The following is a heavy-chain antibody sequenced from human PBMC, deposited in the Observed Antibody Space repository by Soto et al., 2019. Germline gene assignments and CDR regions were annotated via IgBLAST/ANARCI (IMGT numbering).Heavy chain of an antibody. CDR1: GFTVSSNY. J-gene: IGHJ6*02. CDR3: ARGCSSSDCYTNYYYYYGMDV. CDR2: SYSGGNT. Sequence: DVQLVESGGGLVQPGESLRLSCAVSGFTVSSNYMTWVRQAPGKGLEWVSVSYSGGNTYYADSVKGRFTLSRDNFRNTLYLQMNRLRAEDTAVYYCARGCSSSDCYTNYYYYYGMDVWGHGTTVTVSS. V-gene: IGHV3-53*01. D-gene: IGHD2-2*02.